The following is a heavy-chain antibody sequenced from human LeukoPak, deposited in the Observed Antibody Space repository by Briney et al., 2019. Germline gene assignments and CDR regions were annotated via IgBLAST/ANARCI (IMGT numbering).Heavy chain of an antibody. CDR1: GYSISSGYY. V-gene: IGHV4-38-2*02. Sequence: SETLSLTCTVSGYSISSGYYWGWIRQPPGKGLEWIGSIYHSGSTYYNPSLKSRVTISVDRSKNQFSLKLSSVTAADTAVYYCARDRPKLGIFDYWGQGTLVTVSS. J-gene: IGHJ4*02. D-gene: IGHD7-27*01. CDR3: ARDRPKLGIFDY. CDR2: IYHSGST.